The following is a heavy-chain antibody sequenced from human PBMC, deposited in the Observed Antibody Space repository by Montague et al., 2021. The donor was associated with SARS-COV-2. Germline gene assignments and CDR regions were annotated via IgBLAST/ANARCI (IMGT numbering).Heavy chain of an antibody. CDR1: GGSISTSPYF. CDR2: IYYSGST. J-gene: IGHJ4*02. D-gene: IGHD6-19*01. V-gene: IGHV4-39*07. Sequence: SETLSLTCTVSGGSISTSPYFWGWIRQPPGKGLEWIGSIYYSGSTYYNPSLKSRVAISIDTSENQFSLKLSSATAADTAVYYCARGNRIAVAGTDFDYWGQGTLVTVSS. CDR3: ARGNRIAVAGTDFDY.